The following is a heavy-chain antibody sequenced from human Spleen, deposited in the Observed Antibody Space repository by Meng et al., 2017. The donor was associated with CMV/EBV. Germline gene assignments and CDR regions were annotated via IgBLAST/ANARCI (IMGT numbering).Heavy chain of an antibody. V-gene: IGHV3-43D*04. D-gene: IGHD6-6*01. J-gene: IGHJ4*02. CDR1: GFNFDNYA. Sequence: EVQLVESVGTVVPPGGSLRLSCADSGFNFDNYAMHWVRQAPGKGLEWVSLISWDGGSTYYADSVKGRFTISRDNSKNSLYLQMNSLRAEDTALYYCAKDRRYSSSFALDYWGQGTLVTVSS. CDR3: AKDRRYSSSFALDY. CDR2: ISWDGGST.